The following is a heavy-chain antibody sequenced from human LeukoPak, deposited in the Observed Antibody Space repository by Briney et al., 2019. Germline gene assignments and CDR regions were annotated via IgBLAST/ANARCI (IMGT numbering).Heavy chain of an antibody. CDR1: GFTFSSYG. CDR3: ARVPPGDSRGVLWWGEFPSNPDY. J-gene: IGHJ4*02. CDR2: IWDDGSNK. D-gene: IGHD3-10*01. V-gene: IGHV3-33*01. Sequence: GGSLRLSCAASGFTFSSYGMHWVRQAPGKGLEWVAVIWDDGSNKYYADSVRGRFTISRDNSKNTLYLQVNSLRAEDTAVYYCARVPPGDSRGVLWWGEFPSNPDYGGRGTRVTVP.